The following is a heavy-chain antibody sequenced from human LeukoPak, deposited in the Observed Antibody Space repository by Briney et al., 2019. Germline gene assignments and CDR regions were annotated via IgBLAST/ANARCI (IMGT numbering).Heavy chain of an antibody. CDR1: GFTFDDFA. Sequence: GRSLRLSCAASGFTFDDFAMHWVREAPGKGLEWVSGISWNSGSIDYADSVKGRFTISRDNAKNSLYLQMNSLRVEHTALYYCAKDIGLYYGSKSSFDYWGQGTLVTASS. D-gene: IGHD3-10*01. CDR3: AKDIGLYYGSKSSFDY. V-gene: IGHV3-9*01. J-gene: IGHJ4*02. CDR2: ISWNSGSI.